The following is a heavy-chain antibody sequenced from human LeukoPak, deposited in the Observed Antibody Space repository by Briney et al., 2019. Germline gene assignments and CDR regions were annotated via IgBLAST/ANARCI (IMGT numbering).Heavy chain of an antibody. CDR2: IYPGDSDT. Sequence: GESLKISCKDSAYNLKNYWIGWVRQMPGKGLEWMGIIYPGDSDTRYSPSFQGQVTISADKSINTAYLQWSSLKASGTAMYYCARLKGYRAWYFDYWGQGTLVTVSS. CDR3: ARLKGYRAWYFDY. D-gene: IGHD2-15*01. V-gene: IGHV5-51*01. J-gene: IGHJ4*02. CDR1: AYNLKNYW.